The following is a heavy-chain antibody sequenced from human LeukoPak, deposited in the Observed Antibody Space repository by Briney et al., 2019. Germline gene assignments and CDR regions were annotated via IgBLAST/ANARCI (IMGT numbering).Heavy chain of an antibody. V-gene: IGHV4-38-2*02. CDR3: AREGDGYNYIGY. J-gene: IGHJ4*02. Sequence: KASETLSLTCTVSGYSISSGYYWGWIRQPPGKGLEWIGSIYHSGSTYYNPSLKSRVTISVDTSKNQFSLKLSSVTAADTAVYYCAREGDGYNYIGYWGQGTLVTVSS. D-gene: IGHD5-24*01. CDR1: GYSISSGYY. CDR2: IYHSGST.